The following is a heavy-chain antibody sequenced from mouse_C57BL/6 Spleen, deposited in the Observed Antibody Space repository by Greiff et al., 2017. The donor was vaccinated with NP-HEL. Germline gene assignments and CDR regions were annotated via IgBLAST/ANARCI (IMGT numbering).Heavy chain of an antibody. D-gene: IGHD3-3*01. J-gene: IGHJ4*01. Sequence: VQLQQSGAELVMPGASVKLSCKASGYTFTSYWMHWVKQRPGQGLEWIGEIDPSDSYTNYNQKFKGKSTLTVDKSSSTAYMQLSSLTSEDSAVYDCVRGDADAMDYWGQGTSVTVSS. CDR1: GYTFTSYW. CDR3: VRGDADAMDY. V-gene: IGHV1-69*01. CDR2: IDPSDSYT.